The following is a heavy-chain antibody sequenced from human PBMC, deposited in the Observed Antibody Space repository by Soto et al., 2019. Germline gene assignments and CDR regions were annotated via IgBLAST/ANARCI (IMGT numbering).Heavy chain of an antibody. CDR3: ARAYPNDYIWGSYRYTGYYFDY. V-gene: IGHV4-31*03. D-gene: IGHD3-16*02. CDR1: GGSISSGGYY. CDR2: IYYSGST. J-gene: IGHJ4*02. Sequence: PSETLSLTCTVSGGSISSGGYYWSWIRQHPGKGLEWIGYIYYSGSTYYNPSLKSRVTISVDTSKNQFTLRLSSVTAADTAVFYCARAYPNDYIWGSYRYTGYYFDYWGQGTLVTVSS.